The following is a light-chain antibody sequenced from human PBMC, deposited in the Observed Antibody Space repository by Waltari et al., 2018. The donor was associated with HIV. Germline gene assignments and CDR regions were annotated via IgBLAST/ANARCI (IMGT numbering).Light chain of an antibody. Sequence: DIQMTQSPSTLSASVGDRVTITCRASQSISNWLAWYQQKPGKAPKLLIYKASSLESGFPSRFSGSGSGTEFTLTISSLQPDDFATYYCQQYNSYSRTFGQGTKVEIK. CDR1: QSISNW. CDR3: QQYNSYSRT. J-gene: IGKJ1*01. V-gene: IGKV1-5*03. CDR2: KAS.